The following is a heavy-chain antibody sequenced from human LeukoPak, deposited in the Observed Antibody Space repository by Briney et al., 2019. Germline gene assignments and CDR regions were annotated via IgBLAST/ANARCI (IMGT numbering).Heavy chain of an antibody. Sequence: PSETLSLTCTVSGGSISSSSYYWGWIRQPPGKGLEWIGEINHSGSTNYNPSLKSRVTISVDTSKNQFSLKLSSVTAADTAVYYCARRDSSGYYYDDAFDIWGQGTMVTVSS. CDR1: GGSISSSSYY. CDR2: INHSGST. CDR3: ARRDSSGYYYDDAFDI. J-gene: IGHJ3*02. V-gene: IGHV4-39*07. D-gene: IGHD3-22*01.